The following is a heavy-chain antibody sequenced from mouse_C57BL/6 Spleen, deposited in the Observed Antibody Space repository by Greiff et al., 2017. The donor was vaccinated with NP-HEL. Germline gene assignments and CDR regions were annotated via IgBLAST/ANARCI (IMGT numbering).Heavy chain of an antibody. Sequence: EVHLVESGGDLVKPGGSLKLSCAASRFTFSSYGMSWVRQTPDKRLEWVATISSGGSYTYYPDSVKGRFTISRDNAKNTLYLQMSSLKSEDTAMYYCARRGSSLFAYWGQGTLVTVSA. CDR3: ARRGSSLFAY. V-gene: IGHV5-6*01. D-gene: IGHD1-1*01. CDR2: ISSGGSYT. CDR1: RFTFSSYG. J-gene: IGHJ3*01.